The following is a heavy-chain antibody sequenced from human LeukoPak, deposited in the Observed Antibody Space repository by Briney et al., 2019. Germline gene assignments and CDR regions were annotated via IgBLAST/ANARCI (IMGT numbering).Heavy chain of an antibody. CDR3: ARRIAAAGVGIVY. J-gene: IGHJ4*02. V-gene: IGHV1-8*01. Sequence: ASVKVSCKASGQTFTSYDINWVRQATGQGLEWMGWMNPDSGNTGYAQKFQGRVTMTRNPSISTAYIELSSLTSEDTAVYYSARRIAAAGVGIVYWGQGTLVTVSS. CDR2: MNPDSGNT. CDR1: GQTFTSYD. D-gene: IGHD6-13*01.